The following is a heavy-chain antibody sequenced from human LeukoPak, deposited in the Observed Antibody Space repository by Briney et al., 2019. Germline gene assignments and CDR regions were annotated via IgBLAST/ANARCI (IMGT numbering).Heavy chain of an antibody. D-gene: IGHD6-19*01. CDR2: ISGSGGST. CDR1: GFTFSSYA. J-gene: IGHJ4*02. Sequence: GGSLRLSCAASGFTFSSYAMSWVRQAPGKGLEWVSAISGSGGSTYYADSVKGRFTISRDDSKNTLYLQMNSLRAEDTAVYYCAKDRSMAVAGFDYWGQGTLVTVSS. CDR3: AKDRSMAVAGFDY. V-gene: IGHV3-23*01.